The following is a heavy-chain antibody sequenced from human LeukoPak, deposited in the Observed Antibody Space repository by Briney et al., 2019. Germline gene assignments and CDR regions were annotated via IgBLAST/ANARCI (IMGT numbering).Heavy chain of an antibody. CDR3: ARDGHKNFDY. CDR2: ISSSSSYI. J-gene: IGHJ4*02. CDR1: GFTFSSYS. V-gene: IGHV3-21*01. Sequence: GGSLRLSCAASGFTFSSYSMNWVRQAPGKGLEWVSSISSSSSYIYYADSVKGRFTISRDNAKNSLYLQTNSLRAEDTAVYYCARDGHKNFDYWGQGTLVTVSS.